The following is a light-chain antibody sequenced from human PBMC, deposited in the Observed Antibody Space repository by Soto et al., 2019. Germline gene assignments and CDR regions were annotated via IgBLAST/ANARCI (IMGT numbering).Light chain of an antibody. CDR1: QSVSSSY. Sequence: EIVLTQSPGTLSLSPGERATLSCRASQSVSSSYLAWYLQKPGQAPRLLIYGASSRATGIPDRFSGSGSGTDFTLTISRLEPEDFAVYYCQQYGSSPETFCQGTKVEIK. J-gene: IGKJ1*01. CDR2: GAS. CDR3: QQYGSSPET. V-gene: IGKV3-20*01.